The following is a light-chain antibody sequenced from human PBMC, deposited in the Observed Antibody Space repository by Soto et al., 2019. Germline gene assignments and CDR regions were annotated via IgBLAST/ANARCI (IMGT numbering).Light chain of an antibody. CDR3: QQYNNWPPIT. J-gene: IGKJ5*01. V-gene: IGKV3-15*01. CDR2: RAS. Sequence: EIVMTQSPATLSVSPGERVTLHCRASQSVTSNLAWYQHKPGQSPRLLIYRASARATGVPDRFSGSGSGTEFTLTISSLQSEDFAVYYGQQYNNWPPITFGQGTRLEI. CDR1: QSVTSN.